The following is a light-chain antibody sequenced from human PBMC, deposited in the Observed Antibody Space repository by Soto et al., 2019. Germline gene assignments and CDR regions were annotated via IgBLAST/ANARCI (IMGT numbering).Light chain of an antibody. V-gene: IGKV3-11*01. CDR3: QQRSNWPPLT. CDR2: DAS. Sequence: EIVLTQSPATLSLSPGERATLSCRASQSVSSYLAWYQQKPGQAPRLLIYDASNRATGIPARFSGSWSGTAVTLTISTLEPEDFAVYSGQQRSNWPPLTFGQGTKLEIK. CDR1: QSVSSY. J-gene: IGKJ2*01.